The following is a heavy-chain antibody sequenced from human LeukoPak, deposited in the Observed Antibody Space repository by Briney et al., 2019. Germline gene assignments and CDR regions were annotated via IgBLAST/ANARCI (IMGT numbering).Heavy chain of an antibody. D-gene: IGHD3-10*01. Sequence: PSETLSLTCTVSGGSISSYYWSWIRQPPGKGLEWIGYIYYSGSTNYNPSLKSRVTISVDTSKNQFSLKLSSVTAADTAAYYCARGLITMVGNWFDPWGQGTLVTVSS. V-gene: IGHV4-59*01. CDR3: ARGLITMVGNWFDP. CDR1: GGSISSYY. CDR2: IYYSGST. J-gene: IGHJ5*02.